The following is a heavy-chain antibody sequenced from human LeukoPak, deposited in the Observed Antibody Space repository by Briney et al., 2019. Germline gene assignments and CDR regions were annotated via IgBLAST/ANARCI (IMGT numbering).Heavy chain of an antibody. D-gene: IGHD1-26*01. V-gene: IGHV4-30-2*01. CDR2: IYHSGST. CDR1: GGSISSGGYY. Sequence: PSETLSLTCTVSGGSISSGGYYWSWIRQPPGKGLEWIGYIYHSGSTYYNPSLKSRDTISVDGSKNQFSLKLSSVTAADTAVYYCARDPSGATSDYWGQGTLVTVSS. CDR3: ARDPSGATSDY. J-gene: IGHJ4*02.